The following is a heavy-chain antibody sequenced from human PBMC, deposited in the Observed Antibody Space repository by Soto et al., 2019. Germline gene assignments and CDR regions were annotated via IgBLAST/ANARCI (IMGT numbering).Heavy chain of an antibody. V-gene: IGHV4-31*03. Sequence: PSETLSLTCSVSGGSVSSGNYYWSWIRQHPEKGLEWIGHIYSRGSTYYNPSLKSRVSLSVDTSKTQFSLKVTSVTAADTAIYFCARAQGNDRTYSAGQFDHWGQGTLVTVSS. CDR1: GGSVSSGNYY. J-gene: IGHJ4*02. D-gene: IGHD1-1*01. CDR3: ARAQGNDRTYSAGQFDH. CDR2: IYSRGST.